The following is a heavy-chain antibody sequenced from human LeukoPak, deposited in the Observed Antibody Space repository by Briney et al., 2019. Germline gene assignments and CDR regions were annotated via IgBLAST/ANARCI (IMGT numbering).Heavy chain of an antibody. V-gene: IGHV4-39*01. CDR3: ARRRGYCSSTSCYRDFDY. J-gene: IGHJ4*02. CDR2: IYYSGST. D-gene: IGHD2-2*02. CDR1: GFSITNYW. Sequence: PGGSLRLSCAASGFSITNYWMTWVRQPPGKGLEWIGSIYYSGSTYYNPSLKSRVTISVDTSKNQFSLKLSSVTAADTAVYYCARRRGYCSSTSCYRDFDYWGQGTLVTVSS.